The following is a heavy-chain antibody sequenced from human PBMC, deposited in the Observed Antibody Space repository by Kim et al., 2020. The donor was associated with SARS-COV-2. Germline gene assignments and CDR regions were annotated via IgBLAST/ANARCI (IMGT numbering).Heavy chain of an antibody. V-gene: IGHV5-51*01. J-gene: IGHJ4*02. CDR1: GYSFTSYW. CDR3: ARSSGAHVLRYFDWHHYTFDY. CDR2: IYPGDSDT. Sequence: GESLKISCKGSGYSFTSYWIGWVRQMPGKGLEWMGIIYPGDSDTRYSPSFQGQVTISADKSISTAYLQWSSLKASDTAMYYCARSSGAHVLRYFDWHHYTFDYWGQGALVTVSS. D-gene: IGHD3-9*01.